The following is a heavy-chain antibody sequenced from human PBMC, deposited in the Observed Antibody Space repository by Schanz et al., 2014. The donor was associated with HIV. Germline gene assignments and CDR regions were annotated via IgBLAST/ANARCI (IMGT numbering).Heavy chain of an antibody. CDR3: AKVPVAHYYYGMDV. CDR1: GFTFNSYA. J-gene: IGHJ6*02. Sequence: VQLVESGGGLLHPGGSLRLSCAASGFTFNSYAMNALSWVRQAPGRGLEWVSDIRGGAGGTYYADSVKGRFTISRDNSKSTLFLQMNSLRAEDTAVYYCAKVPVAHYYYGMDVWGQGTTVTVSS. V-gene: IGHV3-23*04. CDR2: IRGGAGGT.